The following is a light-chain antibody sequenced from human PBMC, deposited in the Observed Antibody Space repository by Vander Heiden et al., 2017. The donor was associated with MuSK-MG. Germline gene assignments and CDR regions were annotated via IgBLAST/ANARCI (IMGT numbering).Light chain of an antibody. Sequence: DIQMTQSPSSLSASVGDRVTITCRASQYINNYLNWYQQKPGRAPKVVIYDVSSLQRGVPSRFSGSGSGTDFTLTISSLQPEDFATYYCQQTHNMPVTFGQGTKVEIK. CDR1: QYINNY. CDR2: DVS. CDR3: QQTHNMPVT. V-gene: IGKV1-39*01. J-gene: IGKJ1*01.